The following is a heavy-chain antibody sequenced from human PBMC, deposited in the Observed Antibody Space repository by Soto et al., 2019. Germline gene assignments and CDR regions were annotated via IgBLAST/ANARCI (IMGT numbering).Heavy chain of an antibody. CDR1: GGTFSSYT. J-gene: IGHJ4*02. CDR3: ARGPSVVAATYFDY. D-gene: IGHD2-15*01. V-gene: IGHV1-69*02. Sequence: QVQLVQSGAELKKPGSSVKVSCKASGGTFSSYTMSWVRQAPGQGLEWMGRIIPILGIANYAQKFQGRVTATADQSTSTAYMELSSLRSEDTAVYYCARGPSVVAATYFDYWGQGTLVTVSS. CDR2: IIPILGIA.